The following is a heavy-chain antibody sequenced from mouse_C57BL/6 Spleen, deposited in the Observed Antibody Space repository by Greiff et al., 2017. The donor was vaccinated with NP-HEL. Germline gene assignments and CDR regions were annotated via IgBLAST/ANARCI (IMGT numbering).Heavy chain of an antibody. Sequence: VQLQQPGTELVKPGASVKLSCKASGYTFTSYWMHWVKQRPGQGLEWIGNINPSNGGTNYNEKFKSKATLPVDKSSSTAYMQLSSLTSEDSADYECAKWKGLYNTFAYWGQGTLVTVSA. CDR3: AKWKGLYNTFAY. CDR1: GYTFTSYW. D-gene: IGHD5-1-1*01. J-gene: IGHJ3*01. CDR2: INPSNGGT. V-gene: IGHV1-53*01.